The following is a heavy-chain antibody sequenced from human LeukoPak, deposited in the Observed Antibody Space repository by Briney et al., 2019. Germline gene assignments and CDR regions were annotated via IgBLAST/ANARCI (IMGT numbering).Heavy chain of an antibody. V-gene: IGHV1-2*06. CDR3: ARDYCSSTSCLAYFDY. Sequence: ASVKVSCKASGYTFTGYYMHWVRQARGQGLEWMGRINPNSGGTNYAQKFQGRVTMTRDTSISTAYMELSRLRSDDTAVYYCARDYCSSTSCLAYFDYGGQGTLVTVSS. D-gene: IGHD2-2*01. J-gene: IGHJ4*02. CDR2: INPNSGGT. CDR1: GYTFTGYY.